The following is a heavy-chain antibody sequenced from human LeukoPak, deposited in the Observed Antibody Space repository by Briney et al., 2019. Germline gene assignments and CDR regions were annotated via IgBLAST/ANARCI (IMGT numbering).Heavy chain of an antibody. D-gene: IGHD3-10*01. Sequence: SVKVSCKTSGFSFSGSAVQWARQARGQGLEWLGWIIVDSGKTQSLKKLQERITLTRDMSTNTAYMELSGLTPEDTAVYYCATDSTPLVRGLIIAFAYWGQGTQVTVSS. V-gene: IGHV1-58*01. CDR2: IIVDSGKT. J-gene: IGHJ4*02. CDR3: ATDSTPLVRGLIIAFAY. CDR1: GFSFSGSA.